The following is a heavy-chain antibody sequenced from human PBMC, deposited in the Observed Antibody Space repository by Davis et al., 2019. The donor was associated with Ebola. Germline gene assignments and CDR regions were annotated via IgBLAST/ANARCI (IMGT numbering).Heavy chain of an antibody. Sequence: GESLKISCEVSGLNFNTYAMNWVRQAPGKGLEWISRVTSGGSKTFYADSVKGRFTISRDNAKNSLFLQMNSLRAEDTAVYYCVRVESSAPDGLDIWGQGTMVTVSS. CDR1: GLNFNTYA. J-gene: IGHJ3*02. CDR3: VRVESSAPDGLDI. V-gene: IGHV3-48*03. CDR2: VTSGGSKT. D-gene: IGHD3-22*01.